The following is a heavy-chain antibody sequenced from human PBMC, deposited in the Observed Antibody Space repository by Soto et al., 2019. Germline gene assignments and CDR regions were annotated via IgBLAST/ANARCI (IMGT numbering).Heavy chain of an antibody. D-gene: IGHD6-6*01. Sequence: SETLSLTCTVSGGAISTYYWSWIRQAPGKGLEWIGYIFYTGNSNYNPSLKSRVSMAVDTSKNQFFLKLSSVTAAATAVYYCAREIAYSSSSSYWLDPWGQGTQVTVAS. V-gene: IGHV4-59*12. CDR3: AREIAYSSSSSYWLDP. CDR2: IFYTGNS. J-gene: IGHJ5*02. CDR1: GGAISTYY.